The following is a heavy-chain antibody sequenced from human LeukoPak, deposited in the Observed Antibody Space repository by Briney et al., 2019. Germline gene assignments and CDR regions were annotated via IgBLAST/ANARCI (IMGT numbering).Heavy chain of an antibody. V-gene: IGHV3-74*01. CDR2: INSDGSST. J-gene: IGHJ5*02. CDR1: GFTFSSYW. CDR3: ARGPQGAWFDP. Sequence: PGGSLRLSCEASGFTFSSYWMHWVRHAPGKGLVWVSRINSDGSSTNYADSVKGRFTISRDNAKNTLYLQMNSRRAEDTAVYYCARGPQGAWFDPWGQGTLVTVSS.